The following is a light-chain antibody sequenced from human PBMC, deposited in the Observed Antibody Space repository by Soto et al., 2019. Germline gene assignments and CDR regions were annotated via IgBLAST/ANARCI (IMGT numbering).Light chain of an antibody. CDR1: QSISSW. CDR3: QQYNSYPT. Sequence: DIQMTQSPSTRSASVGDRVTITCRASQSISSWLAWYQQKPGKAPKLLIYKASSLGSGVPSRFSGSGSGTEFTLTISSLQPDDFATYYCQQYNSYPTFGQGTKVEIK. CDR2: KAS. J-gene: IGKJ1*01. V-gene: IGKV1-5*03.